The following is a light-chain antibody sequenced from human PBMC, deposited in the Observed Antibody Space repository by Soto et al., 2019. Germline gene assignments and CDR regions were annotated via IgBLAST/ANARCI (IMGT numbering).Light chain of an antibody. CDR1: QTINSW. V-gene: IGKV1-5*01. J-gene: IGKJ1*01. CDR2: DAS. Sequence: DIQVTQSPSTLSASVGDRVTITCRASQTINSWLAWYQQEPGKAPKVLIFDASSLKTGVPSRFSGSGSGTEFTLTISNLQPDDFATYYCQQYDSYSSGPFGQGTKVDIK. CDR3: QQYDSYSSGP.